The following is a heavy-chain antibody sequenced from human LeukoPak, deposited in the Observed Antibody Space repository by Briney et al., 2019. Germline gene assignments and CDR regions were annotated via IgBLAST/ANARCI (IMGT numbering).Heavy chain of an antibody. D-gene: IGHD3-10*01. Sequence: PGRSLRLSCAASGFSFSGQGMHWVRQAPGKGLEWVAVTSYDGGNTFYGDSVKGRFLISRDNSKNTLYLQMNSLRVEDTAVYFCAKDPYYGSGNYYSYYHMDVWGKGTTVIVSS. V-gene: IGHV3-30*18. CDR2: TSYDGGNT. J-gene: IGHJ6*03. CDR1: GFSFSGQG. CDR3: AKDPYYGSGNYYSYYHMDV.